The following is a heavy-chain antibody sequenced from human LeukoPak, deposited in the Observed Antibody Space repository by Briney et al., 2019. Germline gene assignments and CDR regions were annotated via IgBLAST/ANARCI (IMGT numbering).Heavy chain of an antibody. V-gene: IGHV1-18*04. D-gene: IGHD6-19*01. Sequence: ASVKVSCKASGYTFTSYGITWVQQAPGQGLEWMGWISGHNGNTKYAQKIQGRVTLTRDRSTSTAYMELRSLRSDDTAVYYCARVWGPVAGVIDHWGQGTLVTVSS. CDR2: ISGHNGNT. CDR1: GYTFTSYG. J-gene: IGHJ4*02. CDR3: ARVWGPVAGVIDH.